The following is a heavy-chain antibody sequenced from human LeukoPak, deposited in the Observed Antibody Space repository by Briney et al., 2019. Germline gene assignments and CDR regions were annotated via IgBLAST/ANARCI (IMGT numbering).Heavy chain of an antibody. CDR3: ARGLFSGCGAE. CDR2: INPNSGGT. D-gene: IGHD5-12*01. V-gene: IGHV1-2*02. J-gene: IGHJ1*01. Sequence: ASVNVSCKASGFTLTGYYMHWVRQAPGQGLEWMGWINPNSGGTNYAQRFQGRVTMTRDTSITTAYMELSSLTSDDTAVYYCARGLFSGCGAEWGQGTLVTASS. CDR1: GFTLTGYY.